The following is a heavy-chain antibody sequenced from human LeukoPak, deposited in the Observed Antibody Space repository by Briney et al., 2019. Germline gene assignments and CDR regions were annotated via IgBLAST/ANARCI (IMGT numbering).Heavy chain of an antibody. D-gene: IGHD4-17*01. CDR1: GGSISSYY. CDR3: ARDHSTVTTWFDP. Sequence: SETLSLTCTVSGGSISSYYWSWIRQPPGKGLEWIGYTYYSGSTNYNPSLKSRVTISVYTSKYQFSLKLSSVTAADTAVYYCARDHSTVTTWFDPWGQGTLVTVSS. J-gene: IGHJ5*02. CDR2: TYYSGST. V-gene: IGHV4-59*12.